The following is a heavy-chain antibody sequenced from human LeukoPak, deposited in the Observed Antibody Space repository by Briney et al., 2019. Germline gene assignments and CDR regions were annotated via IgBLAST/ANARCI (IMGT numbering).Heavy chain of an antibody. CDR2: ISGSGGST. CDR1: GFTFSSYA. V-gene: IGHV3-23*01. CDR3: ARWVYGSGSLDY. J-gene: IGHJ4*02. D-gene: IGHD3-10*01. Sequence: GGSLRLSCAASGFTFSSYAMSWVRQAPGKGLEWVSAISGSGGSTYYADSVKGRFTVSRDNSKNTLYMQMNSLRGDDTAIYYCARWVYGSGSLDYWGQGTLVTVSS.